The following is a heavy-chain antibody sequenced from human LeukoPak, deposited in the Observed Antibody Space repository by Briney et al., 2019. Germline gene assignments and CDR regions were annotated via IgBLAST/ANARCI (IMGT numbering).Heavy chain of an antibody. Sequence: GASVKVSCKASGYTFTSYYMHWVRQAPGQGLEWMGIINPSGGSTSYAQKFQGRVTMTRDTSTSTVYMGLSSLRSEDTAVYYCASYSYYYDSSGYFDYWGQGTLVTVSS. V-gene: IGHV1-46*01. CDR1: GYTFTSYY. D-gene: IGHD3-22*01. J-gene: IGHJ4*02. CDR2: INPSGGST. CDR3: ASYSYYYDSSGYFDY.